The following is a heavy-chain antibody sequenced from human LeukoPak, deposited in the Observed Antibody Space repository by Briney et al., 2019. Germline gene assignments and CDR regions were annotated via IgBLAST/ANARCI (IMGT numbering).Heavy chain of an antibody. Sequence: GESLKISCQGSGYSFNSYWIAWVCQMPGKGLEWMGFIFPGDSDTRYSPSFQGHVTISADKSIRTIYLQWSSLKSSDTAIYYCARRPDTGAAVDYTLDTWGQGTLVTVSS. J-gene: IGHJ5*02. CDR3: ARRPDTGAAVDYTLDT. V-gene: IGHV5-51*01. CDR1: GYSFNSYW. CDR2: IFPGDSDT. D-gene: IGHD6-13*01.